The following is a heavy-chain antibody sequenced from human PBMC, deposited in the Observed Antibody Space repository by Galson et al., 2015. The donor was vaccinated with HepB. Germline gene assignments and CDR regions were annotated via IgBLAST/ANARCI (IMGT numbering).Heavy chain of an antibody. Sequence: SLRLSCAASGFTLTNYWMHWVRQGLGKGLVWVSRINSDGSNIMFADSVKGRFTISRDNAKNTLYLQMNSLRAEDTAVYFCAREVEYDPLTNYYTLDYYGMDVWGRGTTVTVSS. J-gene: IGHJ6*02. V-gene: IGHV3-74*03. CDR3: AREVEYDPLTNYYTLDYYGMDV. D-gene: IGHD3-9*01. CDR1: GFTLTNYW. CDR2: INSDGSNI.